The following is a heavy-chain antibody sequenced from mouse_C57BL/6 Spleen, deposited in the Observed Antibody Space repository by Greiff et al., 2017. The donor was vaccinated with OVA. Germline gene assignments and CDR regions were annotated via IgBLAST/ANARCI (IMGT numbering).Heavy chain of an antibody. Sequence: EVKLMESGPGLVKPSQSLSLTCSVTGYSITSGYYWNWIRQFPGNKLEWMGYISYDGSNNYNPSLKNRISITRDTSKNQFFLKLNSVTTEDTATYYCARGYDYDWAWFAYWGQGTLVTVSA. V-gene: IGHV3-6*01. J-gene: IGHJ3*01. CDR1: GYSITSGYY. D-gene: IGHD2-4*01. CDR2: ISYDGSN. CDR3: ARGYDYDWAWFAY.